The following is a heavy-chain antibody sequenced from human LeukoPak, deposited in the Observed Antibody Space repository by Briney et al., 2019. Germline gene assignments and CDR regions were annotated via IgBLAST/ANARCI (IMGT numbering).Heavy chain of an antibody. D-gene: IGHD3-10*01. J-gene: IGHJ6*03. CDR3: ARTTGSGSYYYYYYYYMDV. Sequence: PSETLSLTCTVSGGSISSYYWSWIRQPAGKGLEWIGRIYTSGSTNYNPSLESRVTMSVDTSKNQFSLKLSSVTAADTAVYYCARTTGSGSYYYYYYYYMDVWGKGTTVTVSS. V-gene: IGHV4-4*07. CDR2: IYTSGST. CDR1: GGSISSYY.